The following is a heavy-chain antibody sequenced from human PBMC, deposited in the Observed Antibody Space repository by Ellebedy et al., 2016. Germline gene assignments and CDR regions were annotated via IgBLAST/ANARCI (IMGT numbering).Heavy chain of an antibody. CDR3: AKDVFPYTAMVSLGVDY. V-gene: IGHV3-9*01. J-gene: IGHJ4*02. CDR1: GFTFDDYA. Sequence: SLKISCAASGFTFDDYAMHWVRQAPGKGLEWVSGISWNSGSIGYADSVKGRFTISRDNAKNSLYLQMNSLRAEDTALYYCAKDVFPYTAMVSLGVDYWGQGTLVTVSS. CDR2: ISWNSGSI. D-gene: IGHD5-18*01.